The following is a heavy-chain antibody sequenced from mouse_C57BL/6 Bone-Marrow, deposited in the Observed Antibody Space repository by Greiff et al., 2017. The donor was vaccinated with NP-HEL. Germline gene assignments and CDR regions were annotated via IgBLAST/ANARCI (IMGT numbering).Heavy chain of an antibody. J-gene: IGHJ3*01. D-gene: IGHD1-1*01. CDR1: GYTFTNYW. Sequence: VQLQQSGAELVRPGTSVKMSCKASGYTFTNYWIGWAKQRPGHGLEWIGDLYPGGGYTTYNEKFKGKATLTADKSSSTAYMQFSSLTSEDSAIYYCARWDYYGSSPFAYWGQGTLVTVSA. CDR3: ARWDYYGSSPFAY. CDR2: LYPGGGYT. V-gene: IGHV1-63*01.